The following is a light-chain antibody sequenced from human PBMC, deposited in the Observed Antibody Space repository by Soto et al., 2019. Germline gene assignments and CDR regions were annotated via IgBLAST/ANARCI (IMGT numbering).Light chain of an antibody. CDR3: AAWDDSLNGLV. CDR2: EVT. V-gene: IGLV2-8*01. Sequence: QSVLTQPPSASGSPGQSVTISCTGPSSDVGAYNYVSWYQQYPGKAPKLMIYEVTKGPSGVPDRFSGSKSGTSASLAISGLQSEDEADYYCAAWDDSLNGLVFGTGTKLTVL. J-gene: IGLJ1*01. CDR1: SSDVGAYNY.